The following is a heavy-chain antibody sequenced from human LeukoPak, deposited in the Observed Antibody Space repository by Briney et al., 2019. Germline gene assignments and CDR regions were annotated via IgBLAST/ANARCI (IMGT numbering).Heavy chain of an antibody. CDR2: IIPIFGTA. CDR1: GGTFSSYA. V-gene: IGHV1-69*05. J-gene: IGHJ6*03. Sequence: GASVKVSCKASGGTFSSYAISWVRQAPGQGLEWMGGIIPIFGTANYAQKFQGRVTITTDESTSTAYMELSSLRSEDTAVYYCARCTVTTDGYYYYYMDVWGKGTTVTVSS. D-gene: IGHD4-17*01. CDR3: ARCTVTTDGYYYYYMDV.